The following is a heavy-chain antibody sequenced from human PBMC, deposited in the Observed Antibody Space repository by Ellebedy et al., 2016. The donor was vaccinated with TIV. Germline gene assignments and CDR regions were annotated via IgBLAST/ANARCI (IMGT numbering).Heavy chain of an antibody. CDR1: GYTFTTYG. V-gene: IGHV1-18*04. Sequence: AASVKVSCKASGYTFTTYGVSWVRQAPGQGLEWMGWINPNKGNTIYAQNLQDRLTMTTDASTSTAYMELRSLRSYDTAVYFCARDRFIVPGTRAYYGMDVWGQGTTVTVS. D-gene: IGHD1-26*01. CDR2: INPNKGNT. CDR3: ARDRFIVPGTRAYYGMDV. J-gene: IGHJ6*02.